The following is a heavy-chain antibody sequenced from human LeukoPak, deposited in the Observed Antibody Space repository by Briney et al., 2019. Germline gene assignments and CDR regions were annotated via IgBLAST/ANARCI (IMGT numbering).Heavy chain of an antibody. Sequence: GGSLRLSCAASGFTFSSYGMHWVRQAPGRGLEWVAFIRYDGSNKYYADSVKGRFTISRDNSKNTLYLQMNSLRAEDTAVYYCAKDREAAQTFDAFDIWGQGTMVTVSS. CDR2: IRYDGSNK. J-gene: IGHJ3*02. V-gene: IGHV3-30*02. CDR1: GFTFSSYG. D-gene: IGHD6-25*01. CDR3: AKDREAAQTFDAFDI.